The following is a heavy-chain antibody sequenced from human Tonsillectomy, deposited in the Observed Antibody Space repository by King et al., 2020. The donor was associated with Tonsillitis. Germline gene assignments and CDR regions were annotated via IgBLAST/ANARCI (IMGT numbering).Heavy chain of an antibody. J-gene: IGHJ4*02. CDR1: GFTFISYW. Sequence: QLVQSGGGLVQPGGSLRLSCAASGFTFISYWMSWVRQAPGKGLEWVANIKQDGSEKYYVDSVKGRFTISRDNAKNSLYLQMNSLRAEDTAVYYCARPWAAAGPFDYWGQGTLVTVSS. V-gene: IGHV3-7*01. CDR2: IKQDGSEK. CDR3: ARPWAAAGPFDY. D-gene: IGHD6-13*01.